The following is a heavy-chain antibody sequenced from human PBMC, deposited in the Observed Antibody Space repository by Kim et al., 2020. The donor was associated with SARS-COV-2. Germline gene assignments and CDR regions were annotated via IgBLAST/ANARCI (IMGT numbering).Heavy chain of an antibody. J-gene: IGHJ3*01. CDR3: GRQVDGAPVDV. D-gene: IGHD6-19*01. Sequence: TTYSADSVKGRFTISRDNAKNSLFLEMRSLRADDTAVYSCGRQVDGAPVDVWGQGTVVTVSS. V-gene: IGHV3-48*03. CDR2: TT.